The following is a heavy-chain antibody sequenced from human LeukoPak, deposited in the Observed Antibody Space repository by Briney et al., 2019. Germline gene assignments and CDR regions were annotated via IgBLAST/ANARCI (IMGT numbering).Heavy chain of an antibody. CDR3: AKDLRVH. CDR1: GFSFSSYN. J-gene: IGHJ4*02. V-gene: IGHV3-23*01. CDR2: ITDNGVST. Sequence: GGSLRLSCAASGFSFSSYNMNWVRQTPGKGLEWVSSITDNGVSTYYADSVKGRFTISRDNSKNMLYLQMNSLRAEDTALYYCAKDLRVHWGQGTLVTVSS. D-gene: IGHD3-10*01.